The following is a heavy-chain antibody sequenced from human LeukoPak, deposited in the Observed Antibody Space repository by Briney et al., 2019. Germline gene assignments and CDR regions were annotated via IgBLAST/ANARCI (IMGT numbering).Heavy chain of an antibody. CDR1: GFTFSSYE. J-gene: IGHJ4*02. V-gene: IGHV3-48*03. CDR3: ARGIGLERRYFQFDY. CDR2: IDFGGRII. D-gene: IGHD1-1*01. Sequence: GGSLRLSCVASGFTFSSYEMNWVRQVPGKALEWVSYIDFGGRIINYADHVKGRFTISRDNAKDSVYLQMNSLRAEDTAVYYCARGIGLERRYFQFDYWGQGILVTVSS.